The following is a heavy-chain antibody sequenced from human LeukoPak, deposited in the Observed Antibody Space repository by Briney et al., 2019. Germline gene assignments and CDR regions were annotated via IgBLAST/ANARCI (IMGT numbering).Heavy chain of an antibody. V-gene: IGHV4-39*01. J-gene: IGHJ4*02. Sequence: SETLSLTCTVSGVSISSSSFYWGWIRQPPGKGPVWIATIYHSGTTYYNPSLRSRITMSVDTSRNQFTLKLSSVTAADTAVYYCARHKGNQSNSGWYYFDFWGQGTLATVSS. CDR1: GVSISSSSFY. CDR3: ARHKGNQSNSGWYYFDF. CDR2: IYHSGTT. D-gene: IGHD6-19*01.